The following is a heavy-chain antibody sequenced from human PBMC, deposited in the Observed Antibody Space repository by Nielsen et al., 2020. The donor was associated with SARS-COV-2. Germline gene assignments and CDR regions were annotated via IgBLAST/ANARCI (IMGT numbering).Heavy chain of an antibody. CDR2: IYYSGST. CDR1: GGSISSGDYY. Sequence: SETLSLTCTVSGGSISSGDYYWSWIRQPPGKGLEWIGYIYYSGSTYYNPSLKSRVTISVDTSKNQFSLKLSSVTAADTAVYYCARRGLANDYGDYYYYMDVWGKGTTVTVSS. CDR3: ARRGLANDYGDYYYYMDV. V-gene: IGHV4-30-4*01. J-gene: IGHJ6*03. D-gene: IGHD4-17*01.